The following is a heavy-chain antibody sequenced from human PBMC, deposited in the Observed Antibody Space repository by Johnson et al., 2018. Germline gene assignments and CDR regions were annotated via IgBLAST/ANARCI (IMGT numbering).Heavy chain of an antibody. J-gene: IGHJ1*01. Sequence: QVQLVESGGGVVQPGRSLRLSCAASGFTFSSYGMHWVRQAPGKGLEWVAVMSFGESNKYYADSVKGRFTISRDNSMDTLYLQMNSRIPEDTAVYFCARDFYDRSGYPRYLQHWGQGTLVTVSS. CDR1: GFTFSSYG. CDR3: ARDFYDRSGYPRYLQH. V-gene: IGHV3-30*03. D-gene: IGHD3-22*01. CDR2: MSFGESNK.